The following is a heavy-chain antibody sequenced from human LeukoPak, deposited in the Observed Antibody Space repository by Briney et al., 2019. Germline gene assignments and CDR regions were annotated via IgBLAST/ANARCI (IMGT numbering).Heavy chain of an antibody. CDR2: VNPDGSSI. Sequence: GGSLRHSCAASGFTLSNYWMHWVRQVPEKGLVWVSRVNPDGSSITYANSVKGRFASSRDNAKNTLYLQMNRLRVEDTAVYYCARGGSYGDNWGQGVLVTVSS. V-gene: IGHV3-74*01. CDR1: GFTLSNYW. D-gene: IGHD3-16*01. CDR3: ARGGSYGDN. J-gene: IGHJ4*02.